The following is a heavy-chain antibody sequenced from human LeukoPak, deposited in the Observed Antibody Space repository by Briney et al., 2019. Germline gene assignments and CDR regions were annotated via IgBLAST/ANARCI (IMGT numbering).Heavy chain of an antibody. CDR1: GGSIRSSYYY. Sequence: PSETLSLTCTVSGGSIRSSYYYWGWIRQPPGKGLEWIGSIYDSGSTYYNPSLKSRVTISADTSKNQFSPKLSSVTAADTAVYYCARRLGYCSSTSCYAFDYWGQGTLVTVSS. D-gene: IGHD2-2*03. V-gene: IGHV4-39*01. CDR2: IYDSGST. J-gene: IGHJ4*02. CDR3: ARRLGYCSSTSCYAFDY.